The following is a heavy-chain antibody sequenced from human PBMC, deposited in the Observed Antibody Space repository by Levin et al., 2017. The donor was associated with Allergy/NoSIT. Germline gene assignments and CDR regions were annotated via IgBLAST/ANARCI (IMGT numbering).Heavy chain of an antibody. CDR1: GFNFRPHG. V-gene: IGHV3-30*03. CDR3: ARDRSGSGSDGMDV. CDR2: ISYDGFNE. D-gene: IGHD3-10*01. Sequence: PAGWSLRLSCAASGFNFRPHGMHWARQAPGKGLEWVAVISYDGFNEYYSDSVKGRFTISRDNSKNTLYLEMNSLRGEDTAVYYCARDRSGSGSDGMDVWGQGTTVTVSS. J-gene: IGHJ6*02.